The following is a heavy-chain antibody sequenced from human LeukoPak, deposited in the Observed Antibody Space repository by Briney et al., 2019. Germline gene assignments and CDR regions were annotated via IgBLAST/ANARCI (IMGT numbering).Heavy chain of an antibody. CDR3: ARQSRDGYNYLPHAFDI. D-gene: IGHD5-24*01. J-gene: IGHJ3*02. CDR1: GYSFTGYW. CDR2: IYPGDSDT. Sequence: GESLKISCKGSGYSFTGYWIGWVRQLPGKGLEWMGIIYPGDSDTRYSPSFQGQVTISADKSISTAYLQWSSLKASDTAMYYCARQSRDGYNYLPHAFDIWGQGTMVTVSS. V-gene: IGHV5-51*01.